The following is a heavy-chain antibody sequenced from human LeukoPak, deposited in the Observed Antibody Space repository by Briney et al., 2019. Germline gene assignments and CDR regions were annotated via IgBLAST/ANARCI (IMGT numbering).Heavy chain of an antibody. V-gene: IGHV4-38-2*01. Sequence: KPSETLSLTCAVSGYSISSGYYWGWIRQPPGKGLEWIGSIYHSGSTYYNPSLKSRVTISVDTSKNQFSLKLSSVTAADTAVYYCATGSGFGVVISNYFDYRGQGTLVTVSS. CDR1: GYSISSGYY. CDR3: ATGSGFGVVISNYFDY. D-gene: IGHD3-3*01. CDR2: IYHSGST. J-gene: IGHJ4*02.